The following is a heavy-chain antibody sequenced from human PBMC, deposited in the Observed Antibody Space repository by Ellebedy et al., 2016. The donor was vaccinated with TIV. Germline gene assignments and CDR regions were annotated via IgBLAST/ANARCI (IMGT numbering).Heavy chain of an antibody. D-gene: IGHD2-15*01. CDR1: GGSISSSSYY. J-gene: IGHJ4*02. Sequence: SETLSLXXTVSGGSISSSSYYWGWIRQPPGKGLEWIGSIYYSGSTYYNPSLKSRVTISVDTSKNQFSLKLSSVTAADTAVYYCARDKGRFCSGGSSCVASSSYHDYWGQGTLVTVSS. CDR3: ARDKGRFCSGGSSCVASSSYHDY. CDR2: IYYSGST. V-gene: IGHV4-39*02.